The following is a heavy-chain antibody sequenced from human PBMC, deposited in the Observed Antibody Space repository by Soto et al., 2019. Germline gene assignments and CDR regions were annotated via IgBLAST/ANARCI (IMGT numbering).Heavy chain of an antibody. J-gene: IGHJ4*02. Sequence: PGGSLRLSCAASGFTFSSYAMSWVRQAPGKGLEWVSAISGSGGSTYYADSVKGRFTISRDNSKNTLYLQMNSLRAEDTAVYYCAKDPTAYYYDSSGQSFDYWGQGTLVTVSS. V-gene: IGHV3-23*01. D-gene: IGHD3-22*01. CDR2: ISGSGGST. CDR3: AKDPTAYYYDSSGQSFDY. CDR1: GFTFSSYA.